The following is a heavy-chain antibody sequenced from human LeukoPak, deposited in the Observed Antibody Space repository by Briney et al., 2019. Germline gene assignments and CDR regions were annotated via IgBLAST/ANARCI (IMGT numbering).Heavy chain of an antibody. D-gene: IGHD3-9*01. CDR2: IYYSGST. J-gene: IGHJ5*02. V-gene: IGHV4-39*01. CDR3: ARQDILTGYYNWFDP. Sequence: SETLSLTCTVSGGSISSSSYYWGWIRQPPGKGLEWIGSIYYSGSTYYNPSLKSRVTISVDTSKNQFSLKLSSVTAADTAVYYCARQDILTGYYNWFDPGGEGTLVTVSS. CDR1: GGSISSSSYY.